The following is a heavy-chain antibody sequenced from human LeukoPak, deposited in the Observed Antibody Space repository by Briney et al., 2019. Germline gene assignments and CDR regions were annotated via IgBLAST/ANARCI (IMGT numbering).Heavy chain of an antibody. CDR1: GFTFSSYG. CDR2: IYSGGST. V-gene: IGHV3-53*01. Sequence: GGSLRLSCAASGFTFSSYGMSWVRQAPGKGLEWVSVIYSGGSTYYADSVKGRFTISRDNAKNSLYLQMNSLRAEDTAVYYCARGYGWSSYNNFNHWGQGILVTVSS. J-gene: IGHJ4*02. CDR3: ARGYGWSSYNNFNH. D-gene: IGHD3-10*01.